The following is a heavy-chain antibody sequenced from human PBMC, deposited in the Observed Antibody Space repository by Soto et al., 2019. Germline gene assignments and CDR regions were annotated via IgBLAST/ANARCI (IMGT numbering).Heavy chain of an antibody. D-gene: IGHD2-15*01. CDR3: ARGGLGYCSGGSCQPYYYYMDV. V-gene: IGHV1-46*03. Sequence: QVQLVQSGAEVKKPGASVKVSCKASGYTFTSYYMHWVRQAPGQGLEWMGIINPSGGSTSYAQKFQGRVTMTRDTSMSTVYMELSSLRSEDTAVYYCARGGLGYCSGGSCQPYYYYMDVWGKGTTVTVSS. CDR2: INPSGGST. J-gene: IGHJ6*03. CDR1: GYTFTSYY.